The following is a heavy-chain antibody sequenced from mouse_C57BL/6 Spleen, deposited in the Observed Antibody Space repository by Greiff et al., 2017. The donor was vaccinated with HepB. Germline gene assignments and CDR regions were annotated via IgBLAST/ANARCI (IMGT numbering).Heavy chain of an antibody. Sequence: VQLQQPGAELVRPGSSVKLSCKASGYTFTSYWMDWVKQRPGQGLEWIGNIYPSDSETHYNQKFKDKATLTVDKSSSTAYMQLSSLTSEDSAVYYCARVNTTVVDYYAMDYWGQGTSVTVSS. CDR2: IYPSDSET. D-gene: IGHD1-1*01. V-gene: IGHV1-61*01. CDR1: GYTFTSYW. CDR3: ARVNTTVVDYYAMDY. J-gene: IGHJ4*01.